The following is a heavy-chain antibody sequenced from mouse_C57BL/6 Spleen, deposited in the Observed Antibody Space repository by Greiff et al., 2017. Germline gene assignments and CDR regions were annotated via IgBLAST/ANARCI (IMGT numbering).Heavy chain of an antibody. V-gene: IGHV1-18*01. J-gene: IGHJ4*01. CDR1: GYTFTDYN. Sequence: EVQLQQSGPELVKPGASVKIPCKASGYTFTDYNMDWVKQSHGKSLEWIGNINPNNGGTIYNQKFKGKATLTVDKSSSTAYMELLILTSEDTAVYYCASSPYYGSSYKAMDYWGQGTSVTVSS. D-gene: IGHD1-1*01. CDR3: ASSPYYGSSYKAMDY. CDR2: INPNNGGT.